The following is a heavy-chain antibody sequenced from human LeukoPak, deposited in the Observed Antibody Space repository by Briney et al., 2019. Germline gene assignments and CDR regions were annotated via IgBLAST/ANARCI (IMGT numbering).Heavy chain of an antibody. J-gene: IGHJ4*02. CDR3: ARDRVYGGNSNYFDY. CDR2: IIPILGIA. CDR1: GGTFSSYA. Sequence: GSSVKVSCEASGGTFSSYAISWVRQAPGQGLEWMGRIIPILGIANYAQKFQGRVTITADKSTSTAYMELSSLRSEDTAVYYCARDRVYGGNSNYFDYWGQGTLVTVSS. D-gene: IGHD4-23*01. V-gene: IGHV1-69*04.